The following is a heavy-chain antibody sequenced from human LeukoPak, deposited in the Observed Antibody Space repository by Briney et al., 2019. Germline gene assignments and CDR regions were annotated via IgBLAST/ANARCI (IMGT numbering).Heavy chain of an antibody. CDR1: GFTFDDYA. J-gene: IGHJ4*02. D-gene: IGHD4-17*01. CDR2: ISWNSGSI. V-gene: IGHV3-9*01. CDR3: AKDIGTTGDY. Sequence: GRSLRLPCAASGFTFDDYAMHWVRQAPGKGLEWVSGISWNSGSIGYADSVKGRFTISRDNAKNSLYLQMNSLRAEDTALYYCAKDIGTTGDYWGQGTLVAVSS.